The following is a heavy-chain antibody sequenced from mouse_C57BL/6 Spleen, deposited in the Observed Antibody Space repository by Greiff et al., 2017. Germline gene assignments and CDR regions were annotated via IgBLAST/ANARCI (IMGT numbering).Heavy chain of an antibody. CDR3: ARSLSITTVVAPYAMDY. Sequence: QVQLQHPGAELVKPGASVKLSCKASGYTFTSYWMHWVKQRPGQGLEWIGMIHPNSGSTNYNEKFKSKATLTVDKSSSTAYMQLSSLTSEDSAVYYCARSLSITTVVAPYAMDYWGQGTSVTVSS. D-gene: IGHD1-1*01. CDR1: GYTFTSYW. V-gene: IGHV1-64*01. J-gene: IGHJ4*01. CDR2: IHPNSGST.